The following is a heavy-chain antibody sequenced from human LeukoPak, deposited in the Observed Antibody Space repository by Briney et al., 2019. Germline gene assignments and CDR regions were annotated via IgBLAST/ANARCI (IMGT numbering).Heavy chain of an antibody. CDR3: AAEYPKYYYDSSGYYSHHHNWYFDL. V-gene: IGHV1-3*02. Sequence: ASVKVSCKASGYTFTSYAMHWVRQAPGQRLEWMGWSNAGNGNTKYSQEFQGRVTITRDMSTSTAYMELSSLRSEDTAVYYCAAEYPKYYYDSSGYYSHHHNWYFDLWGRGTLVTVSS. D-gene: IGHD3-22*01. CDR1: GYTFTSYA. CDR2: SNAGNGNT. J-gene: IGHJ2*01.